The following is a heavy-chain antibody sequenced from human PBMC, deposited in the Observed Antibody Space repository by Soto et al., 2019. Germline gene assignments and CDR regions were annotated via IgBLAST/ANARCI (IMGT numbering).Heavy chain of an antibody. CDR2: INHSGST. V-gene: IGHV4-34*01. J-gene: IGHJ6*02. Sequence: SETLSLTCAVYGGSFSGYYWSWIRQPPGKGLEWIGEINHSGSTNYNPSLKSRVTISVDTSKNQFSLKLSSVTAADTAVYYCARHVLLWFGELPTTPYYYYGMDVWGQGTTVTVSS. D-gene: IGHD3-10*01. CDR3: ARHVLLWFGELPTTPYYYYGMDV. CDR1: GGSFSGYY.